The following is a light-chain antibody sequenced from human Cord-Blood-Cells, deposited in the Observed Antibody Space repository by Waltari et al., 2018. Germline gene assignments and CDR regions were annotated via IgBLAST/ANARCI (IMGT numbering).Light chain of an antibody. CDR3: SSYTSSSTYV. J-gene: IGLJ1*01. CDR2: EVS. V-gene: IGLV2-14*01. Sequence: QSALTQPASVSGSPGQSITISCTGTSSDVGGYNYVSWYQQHPGKAPKLMIYEVSNRPSGVSTRFSGSKSGNTASLTSSGLQAEDEADYYCSSYTSSSTYVFGTGTKVTVL. CDR1: SSDVGGYNY.